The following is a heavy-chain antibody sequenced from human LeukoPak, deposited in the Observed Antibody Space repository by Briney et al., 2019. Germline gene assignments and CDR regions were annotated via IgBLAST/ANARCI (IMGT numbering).Heavy chain of an antibody. V-gene: IGHV3-73*01. J-gene: IGHJ4*02. CDR3: TRMSVVVGATTSY. CDR2: IRSKANSYAT. D-gene: IGHD1-26*01. CDR1: GFTFSGSA. Sequence: GGSLRLSCAASGFTFSGSAMHWVRQASGKGLEWVGRIRSKANSYATAYAASVKGRFTISRDDSKNTAYLQMNSLKTEDTAVYYCTRMSVVVGATTSYWGQGTLVTVSS.